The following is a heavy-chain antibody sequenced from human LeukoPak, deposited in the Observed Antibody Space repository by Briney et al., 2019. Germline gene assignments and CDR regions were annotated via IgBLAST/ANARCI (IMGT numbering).Heavy chain of an antibody. CDR1: GYTFTSYG. CDR3: ASGRFGELSFDY. V-gene: IGHV1-18*01. J-gene: IGHJ4*02. D-gene: IGHD3-10*01. CDR2: ISAYNGNT. Sequence: ASVKVSCKASGYTFTSYGISWVRQAPGQGLEWMGWISAYNGNTNYAQKLRGRVTMTTDTSTSTAYMELRSLRSDDTAVYYCASGRFGELSFDYWGQGTLVTVSS.